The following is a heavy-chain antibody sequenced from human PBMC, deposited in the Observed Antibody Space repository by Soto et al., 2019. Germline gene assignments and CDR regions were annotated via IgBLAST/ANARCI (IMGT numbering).Heavy chain of an antibody. CDR1: GFTFSSYS. Sequence: GGSLRLSCAASGFTFSSYSMNWVRQAPGKGLEWVSYISSSGSTIYYADSVKGRFTISRDNAKNSLYLQMNSLRAEDTAVYYCARESPGTTVGMDVWGQGTTVTVSS. J-gene: IGHJ6*02. V-gene: IGHV3-48*04. CDR2: ISSSGSTI. D-gene: IGHD1-7*01. CDR3: ARESPGTTVGMDV.